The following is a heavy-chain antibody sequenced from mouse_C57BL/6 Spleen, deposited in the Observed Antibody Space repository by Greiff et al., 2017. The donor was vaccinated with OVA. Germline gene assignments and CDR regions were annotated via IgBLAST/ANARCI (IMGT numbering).Heavy chain of an antibody. V-gene: IGHV6-6*01. CDR1: GFTFSDAW. CDR2: IRTNANNHAT. CDR3: TRMVTTSHYYAMDY. Sequence: EVQVVESGGGLVQPGGSMKLSCAASGFTFSDAWMDWVRQSPEKGLEWVAEIRTNANNHATYYAESVKGRFTISRDDSKSSVYLQMSSLRAEDTGIYYCTRMVTTSHYYAMDYWGQGTSVTVSS. J-gene: IGHJ4*01. D-gene: IGHD2-2*01.